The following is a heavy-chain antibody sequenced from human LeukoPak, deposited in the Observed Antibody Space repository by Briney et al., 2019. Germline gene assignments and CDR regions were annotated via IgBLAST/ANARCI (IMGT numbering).Heavy chain of an antibody. CDR1: GYTFTGYY. CDR3: ARVHRYCGGDCYLEGYWSSYFDY. J-gene: IGHJ4*02. Sequence: GASVKVSCKASGYTFTGYYMHWVRQAPGQGLEWMGWINPNSGGTNYAQKFQGRVTMTRDTSISTAYMELSRLRSDDTAVYYCARVHRYCGGDCYLEGYWSSYFDYWGQGTLVTVSS. D-gene: IGHD2-21*02. V-gene: IGHV1-2*02. CDR2: INPNSGGT.